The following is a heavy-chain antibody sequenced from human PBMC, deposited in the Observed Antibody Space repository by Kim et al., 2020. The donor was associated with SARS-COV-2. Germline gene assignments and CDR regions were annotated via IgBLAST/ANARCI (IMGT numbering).Heavy chain of an antibody. V-gene: IGHV4-31*03. CDR2: IYYSGST. CDR3: ARASLRGSRNSNWSDP. D-gene: IGHD1-7*01. Sequence: SETLSLTCTVSGGSISSGGYYWSWIRQHPGKGLEWIGYIYYSGSTYYNPSLKSRVTISVDTSKNQFSLKLSSVTAADTAVYYCARASLRGSRNSNWSDPRGQGTLVTVSS. CDR1: GGSISSGGYY. J-gene: IGHJ5*02.